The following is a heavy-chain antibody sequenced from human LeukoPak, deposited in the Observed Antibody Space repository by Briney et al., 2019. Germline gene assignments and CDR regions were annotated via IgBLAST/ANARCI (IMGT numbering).Heavy chain of an antibody. J-gene: IGHJ4*02. CDR1: GFTFDDYA. V-gene: IGHV3-9*01. CDR2: ISWNSGSI. CDR3: AKDISYDFRPGEIFDY. D-gene: IGHD3-3*01. Sequence: GGSLRLSCAASGFTFDDYAMHWVRQAPGKGLEWVSGISWNSGSIGYADSVKGRFTISRDNAKNSLYLQMNSLRAEDTALYYCAKDISYDFRPGEIFDYWGQGTLVTVSS.